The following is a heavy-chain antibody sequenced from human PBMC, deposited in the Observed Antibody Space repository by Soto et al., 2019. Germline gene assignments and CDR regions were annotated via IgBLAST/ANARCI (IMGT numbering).Heavy chain of an antibody. V-gene: IGHV4-59*01. J-gene: IGHJ1*01. D-gene: IGHD3-3*01. CDR1: GGSISSYY. Sequence: QVQLQESGPGLVKPSETLSLTCTVSGGSISSYYWNWIRQPPGKGLEWIGYIYHSGSTNYNPSLKSRVTISVDTSKNQFSLKLNSVTAADTAVYYCARGPGWSDEYSQDWGQGTMITVSS. CDR3: ARGPGWSDEYSQD. CDR2: IYHSGST.